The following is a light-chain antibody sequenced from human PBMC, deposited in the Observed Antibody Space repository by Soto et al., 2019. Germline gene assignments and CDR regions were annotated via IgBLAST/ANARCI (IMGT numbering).Light chain of an antibody. J-gene: IGKJ1*01. CDR2: GAS. CDR1: QSVSSK. Sequence: EIVLAQSPGTLSVSPGEKDPLSCKASQSVSSKLAWYQQKPGQAPRLLFYGASTGATGIPARFSGSGSETEFTLSISSLQSEDFAVYYCQQYNNWPGTFGQGTKV. CDR3: QQYNNWPGT. V-gene: IGKV3-15*01.